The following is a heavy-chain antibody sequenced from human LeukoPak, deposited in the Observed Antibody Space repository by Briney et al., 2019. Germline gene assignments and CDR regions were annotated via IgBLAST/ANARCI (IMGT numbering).Heavy chain of an antibody. CDR3: ARDSMATINYYYGMDV. CDR2: INPNSGGT. J-gene: IGHJ6*02. D-gene: IGHD5-12*01. CDR1: GYTFTGYY. V-gene: IGHV1-2*02. Sequence: RASVKVSCKASGYTFTGYYMHWVRQAPGQGLEWMGWINPNSGGTNYAQKFQGRVTMTRDTSISTAYMELSRLRSDDTAVYYCARDSMATINYYYGMDVWGQGTTVTVSS.